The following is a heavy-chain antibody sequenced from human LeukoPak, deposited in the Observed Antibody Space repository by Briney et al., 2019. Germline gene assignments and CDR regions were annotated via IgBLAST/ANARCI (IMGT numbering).Heavy chain of an antibody. CDR3: ARDGTEMATNAYGY. CDR1: GGTFSSYA. J-gene: IGHJ4*02. D-gene: IGHD5-24*01. Sequence: SVKVSCKASGGTFSSYAISWVRQAPGQGLEWMGRIIPILGIANYAQKFQGGVTITADKSAGTAYMELSSLRSEDTAVYYCARDGTEMATNAYGYWGQGTLVTVSS. V-gene: IGHV1-69*04. CDR2: IIPILGIA.